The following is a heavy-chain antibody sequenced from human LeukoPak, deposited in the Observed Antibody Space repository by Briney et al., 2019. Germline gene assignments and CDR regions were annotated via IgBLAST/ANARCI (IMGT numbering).Heavy chain of an antibody. Sequence: PGGSLRLSCAASGFTFSSYSIHWVRQAPGKGLEWISSITSSSSYIYYADSVKGRFTISRDNAKNSLYLQMNSLRAEDSAVYYCASGYYDNTGYYYDAFDLWGQGTMVTVSS. CDR2: ITSSSSYI. D-gene: IGHD3-22*01. CDR3: ASGYYDNTGYYYDAFDL. CDR1: GFTFSSYS. V-gene: IGHV3-21*01. J-gene: IGHJ3*01.